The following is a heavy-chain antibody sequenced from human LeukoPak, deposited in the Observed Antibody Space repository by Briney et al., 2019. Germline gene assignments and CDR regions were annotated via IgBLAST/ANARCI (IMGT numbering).Heavy chain of an antibody. CDR1: GFTVSSNY. Sequence: GGSLRLSCAASGFTVSSNYMTWVRQAPGKGLEWVSVIYDGGSTYYADSVRGRFTISRDNSKNTLYLQMNNLRAEDTAVYYCARDRAKPEDRSFDYWGQGTLVTVSS. CDR3: ARDRAKPEDRSFDY. V-gene: IGHV3-66*01. J-gene: IGHJ4*02. D-gene: IGHD1-14*01. CDR2: IYDGGST.